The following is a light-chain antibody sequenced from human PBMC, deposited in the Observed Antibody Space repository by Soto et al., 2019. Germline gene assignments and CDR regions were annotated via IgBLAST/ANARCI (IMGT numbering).Light chain of an antibody. Sequence: EIVLTQSPCTLSLSPGERATLSCRASQSVSSSYLAWYQQKPGQAPRLLIYGASSRATGIPERFSGSGSGTDFTLTISRLEPEDFAVYYCQQYGSSPTFGQGTKVDIK. CDR1: QSVSSSY. CDR3: QQYGSSPT. V-gene: IGKV3-20*01. CDR2: GAS. J-gene: IGKJ1*01.